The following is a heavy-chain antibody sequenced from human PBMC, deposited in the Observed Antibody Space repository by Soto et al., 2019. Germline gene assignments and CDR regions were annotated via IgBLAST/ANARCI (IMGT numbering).Heavy chain of an antibody. CDR2: IRSKAYGGTT. D-gene: IGHD6-13*01. J-gene: IGHJ4*02. V-gene: IGHV3-49*03. CDR1: GFTFGDYA. CDR3: TRDLYPSSWYYFDY. Sequence: PGGSLRLSCTASGFTFGDYAMSWFRQAPGKGLEWVGFIRSKAYGGTTEYAASVKGRFTISRDDSKSIAYLQMNSLRTEDTAVYYCTRDLYPSSWYYFDYWGQGTLVTVSS.